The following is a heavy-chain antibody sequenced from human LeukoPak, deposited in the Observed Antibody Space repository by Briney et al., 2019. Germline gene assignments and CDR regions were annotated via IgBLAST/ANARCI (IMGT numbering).Heavy chain of an antibody. Sequence: SETLSLTCTVSGGSISSYYWSWIRQPPGKGLEWIGYIYYSGSTNYNPSLKSRVTISVDTSKNQFSLKLSPVPAADTAVYYCARGYCSSTSCYFDYWGQGTMVTVSS. J-gene: IGHJ4*02. D-gene: IGHD2-2*01. CDR1: GGSISSYY. CDR3: ARGYCSSTSCYFDY. CDR2: IYYSGST. V-gene: IGHV4-59*08.